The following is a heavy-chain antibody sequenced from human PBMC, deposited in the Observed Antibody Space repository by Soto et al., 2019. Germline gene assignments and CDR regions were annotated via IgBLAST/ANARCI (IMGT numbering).Heavy chain of an antibody. CDR2: IYYSGST. J-gene: IGHJ3*02. CDR1: GGSISSSSYY. CDR3: ARLLATVTTRAFDI. Sequence: SETLSLTCTVSGGSISSSSYYWGWIRQPPGKGLEWIGSIYYSGSTYYNPSLKSRVTISVDTSKNQFSLKLSSVTAADTAVYYCARLLATVTTRAFDIWGQGTMVTVSS. V-gene: IGHV4-39*01. D-gene: IGHD4-17*01.